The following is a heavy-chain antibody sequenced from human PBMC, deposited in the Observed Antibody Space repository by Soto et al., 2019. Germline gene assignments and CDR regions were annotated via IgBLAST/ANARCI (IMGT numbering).Heavy chain of an antibody. CDR1: GFTFSSYA. CDR3: ARDIPEYYYDSSGYYSY. D-gene: IGHD3-22*01. Sequence: GGSLRLSCAASGFTFSSYAMRWVRQAPGKGLEWVSVIYSGGSTYYADSVKGRFTISRDNSKNTLYLQMNSLRAEDTAVYYCARDIPEYYYDSSGYYSYWGQGTLVTVSS. V-gene: IGHV3-66*01. CDR2: IYSGGST. J-gene: IGHJ4*02.